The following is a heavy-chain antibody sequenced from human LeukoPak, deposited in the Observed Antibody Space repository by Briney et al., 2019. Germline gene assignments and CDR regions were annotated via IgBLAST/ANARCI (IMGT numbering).Heavy chain of an antibody. CDR3: ARESFSTLTSATDAFDI. V-gene: IGHV1-2*02. D-gene: IGHD4-17*01. Sequence: ASVKVSCKASGYTFTGNYMHWVRQAPGQGLEWMGWINPNSGGTNSAQRFQGRVTMTRDTSISTAYMELSRLRSDDTAVYYCARESFSTLTSATDAFDIWGQGTMVTVSS. CDR2: INPNSGGT. CDR1: GYTFTGNY. J-gene: IGHJ3*02.